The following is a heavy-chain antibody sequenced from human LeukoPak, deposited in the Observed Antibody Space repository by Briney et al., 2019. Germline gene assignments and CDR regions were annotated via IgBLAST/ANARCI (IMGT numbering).Heavy chain of an antibody. Sequence: ASVKVSCKASGYTFTGYYMHWVRQAPGQGLEWMGRINPSSGGTNYAQKFQGRVTMTRDTSISTAYMELSRLRSDDTAVYYCARSDSSGYYYDCWGQGTLVTVSS. V-gene: IGHV1-2*06. J-gene: IGHJ4*02. CDR1: GYTFTGYY. D-gene: IGHD3-22*01. CDR2: INPSSGGT. CDR3: ARSDSSGYYYDC.